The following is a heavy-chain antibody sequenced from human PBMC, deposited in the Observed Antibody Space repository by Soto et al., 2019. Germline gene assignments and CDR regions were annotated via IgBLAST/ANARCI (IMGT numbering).Heavy chain of an antibody. CDR2: IKQDGSEK. Sequence: GSLRLSCAASGFTFSSYWMSWVRQAPGKGLEWVANIKQDGSEKYYVDSVKGRFTISRDNAKNSLYLQMNSLRAEDTAVYYCARDGYYDFWSGYFPYYYGMDVWGQGTTVTVSS. J-gene: IGHJ6*02. CDR3: ARDGYYDFWSGYFPYYYGMDV. V-gene: IGHV3-7*01. D-gene: IGHD3-3*01. CDR1: GFTFSSYW.